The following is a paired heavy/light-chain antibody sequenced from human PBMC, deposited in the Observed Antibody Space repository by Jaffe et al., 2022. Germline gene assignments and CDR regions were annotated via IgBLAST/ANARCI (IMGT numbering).Heavy chain of an antibody. CDR2: MNAGNGNT. CDR3: ARYDWETTETLNI. CDR1: GYTFTTHT. J-gene: IGHJ3*02. Sequence: QVQLVQSGAEVKEPGASVKVSCKASGYTFTTHTIHWVRQAPGQRLEWMGWMNAGNGNTKYSQNFQGRVTVTRDTSASTAYMELSSLRSEDTAVYYCARYDWETTETLNIWGQGTMVTVSS. V-gene: IGHV1-3*01. D-gene: IGHD4-17*01.
Light chain of an antibody. CDR1: SSNIGAGYD. Sequence: QSVLTQPPSVSGAPGQRVTISCTGSSSNIGAGYDVHWYKQLPGTAPKLLIYGNSNRPSGVPDRFSGSKSGTSGSLAITGLQAEDEADYYCQSYDFSLSVWVFGTGTKVTVL. CDR2: GNS. J-gene: IGLJ1*01. CDR3: QSYDFSLSVWV. V-gene: IGLV1-40*01.